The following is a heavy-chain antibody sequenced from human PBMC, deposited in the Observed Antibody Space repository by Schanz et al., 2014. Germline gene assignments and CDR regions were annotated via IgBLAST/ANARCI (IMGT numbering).Heavy chain of an antibody. CDR1: GYTFTSDS. V-gene: IGHV1-46*01. Sequence: QVQLVQSGAEVKKPGASVKVSCKASGYTFTSDSMHWVRQAPGQGLEWMGMINPSGGSTTYAQKFQGRVTMTRDTSTSTVYMELNSLTSEDTAVYYCARGYGDSPTDFWGQGTLVTVSS. J-gene: IGHJ4*02. D-gene: IGHD4-17*01. CDR2: INPSGGST. CDR3: ARGYGDSPTDF.